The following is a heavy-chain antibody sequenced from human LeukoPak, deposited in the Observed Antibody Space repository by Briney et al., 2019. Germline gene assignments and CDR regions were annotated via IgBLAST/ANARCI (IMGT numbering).Heavy chain of an antibody. CDR2: MSPSGSS. D-gene: IGHD3-16*01. J-gene: IGHJ4*02. V-gene: IGHV4-34*01. CDR3: ARRGGGNYPYYFDY. CDR1: GGSFSDYY. Sequence: PSETLSLTCAVYGGSFSDYYWTWIRQTPGKGLEWIGEMSPSGSSNYSPSLRSRVTISVDTSKNQFSLKLRSVTDADTAVYYCARRGGGNYPYYFDYWGRGTPVTVSS.